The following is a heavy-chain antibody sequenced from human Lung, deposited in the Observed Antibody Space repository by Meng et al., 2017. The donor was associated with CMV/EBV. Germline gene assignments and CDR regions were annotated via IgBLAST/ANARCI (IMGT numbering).Heavy chain of an antibody. CDR3: AGPDDMGSSPHDPFDM. J-gene: IGHJ3*02. CDR2: ISYTGYI. D-gene: IGHD1-1*01. Sequence: GSLRLXFTVSGASISSNYWSWSRRPPGKGLEYIGSISYTGYIEYNPSLKGRVTISLDTSKNHFSLKLTSVTAADTAMYYCAGPDDMGSSPHDPFDMWGQGXMVTVSS. V-gene: IGHV4-59*01. CDR1: GASISSNY.